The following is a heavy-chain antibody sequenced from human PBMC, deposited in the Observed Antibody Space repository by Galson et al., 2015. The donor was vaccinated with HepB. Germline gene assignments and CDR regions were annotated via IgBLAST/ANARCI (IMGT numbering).Heavy chain of an antibody. V-gene: IGHV3-21*01. CDR1: GFTFSTYT. CDR2: ISSSGDYL. J-gene: IGHJ4*02. Sequence: SLRLSCAASGFTFSTYTMDWVRQAPGKGLEWVSSISSSGDYLYYADSVKGRFTISRDNAKNSLYLQMNSLRAEDTAIYYCAREGGSFYYFDYWGQGTLVTVSS. CDR3: AREGGSFYYFDY. D-gene: IGHD1-26*01.